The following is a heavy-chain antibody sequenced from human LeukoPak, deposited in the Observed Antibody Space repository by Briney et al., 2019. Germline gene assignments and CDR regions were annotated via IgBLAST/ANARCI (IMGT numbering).Heavy chain of an antibody. V-gene: IGHV3-21*01. CDR3: ARDYGAYCGGDCYGY. CDR1: GFTFSSYS. D-gene: IGHD2-21*01. Sequence: GGSLRLSCAASGFTFSSYSMNWVRQAPGKGLEWVSSISSSSSYIYYADSVKGRFTISRDNAKNSLYLQMNSLRAEDTAVYYCARDYGAYCGGDCYGYWGQGTLVTVSS. CDR2: ISSSSSYI. J-gene: IGHJ4*02.